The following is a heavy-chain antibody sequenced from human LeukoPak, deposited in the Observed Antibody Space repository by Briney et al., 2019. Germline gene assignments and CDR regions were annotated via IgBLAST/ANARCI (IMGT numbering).Heavy chain of an antibody. V-gene: IGHV1-18*01. CDR3: ARERVIQGGITRIEF. J-gene: IGHJ4*02. D-gene: IGHD1-14*01. Sequence: ASVKVSCKSSGYTFNIYGISWVRHAPGHGLEWMGWISAYNGNTNYAQKFQGRVTMTTDTSTSTAYMELKSLRSDDTAVYYCARERVIQGGITRIEFWGQGTLVTVSS. CDR1: GYTFNIYG. CDR2: ISAYNGNT.